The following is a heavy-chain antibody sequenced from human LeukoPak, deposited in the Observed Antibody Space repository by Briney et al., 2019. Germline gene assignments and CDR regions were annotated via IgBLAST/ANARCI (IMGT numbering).Heavy chain of an antibody. Sequence: GESLKISCKGSGYRSAGCARCPGKAWSGWGSYSPSFQGQVTISADKSISTAYLQWSSLKASDTAMYYCARSSEQQLDFQHWGQGTLVTVSS. V-gene: IGHV5-51*01. D-gene: IGHD6-13*01. CDR3: ARSSEQQLDFQH. J-gene: IGHJ1*01. CDR1: GYR.